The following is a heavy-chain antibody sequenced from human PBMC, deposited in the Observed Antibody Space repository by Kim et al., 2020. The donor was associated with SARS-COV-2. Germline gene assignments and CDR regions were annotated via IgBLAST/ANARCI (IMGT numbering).Heavy chain of an antibody. Sequence: GGSLRLSCAASGFTFSSYWMSWVRQAPGKGLEWVANIKQDGSEKYYVDSVKGRFTISRDNAKNSLYLQMNSLRAEDTAVYYCATAPITMVRGVIITANDYWGQGTLVTVSS. CDR2: IKQDGSEK. V-gene: IGHV3-7*03. CDR1: GFTFSSYW. D-gene: IGHD3-10*01. CDR3: ATAPITMVRGVIITANDY. J-gene: IGHJ4*02.